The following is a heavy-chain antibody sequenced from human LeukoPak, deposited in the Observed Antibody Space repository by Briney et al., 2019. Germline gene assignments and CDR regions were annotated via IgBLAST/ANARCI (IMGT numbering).Heavy chain of an antibody. CDR2: IYYSGST. D-gene: IGHD3-9*01. Sequence: SETLSLTCTVSGGSISPYYWSWLRQPPGKGLEWIGYIYYSGSTNYNPSLKSRVTISVDTSKNQFSLKLSSVTAADTAVYYCAREGYDILTGPRYRWFDPWGQGTLVTVSS. CDR1: GGSISPYY. V-gene: IGHV4-59*01. CDR3: AREGYDILTGPRYRWFDP. J-gene: IGHJ5*02.